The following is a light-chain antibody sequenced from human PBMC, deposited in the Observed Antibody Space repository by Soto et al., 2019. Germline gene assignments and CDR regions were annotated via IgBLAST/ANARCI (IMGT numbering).Light chain of an antibody. V-gene: IGLV2-18*02. J-gene: IGLJ2*01. CDR1: SSDVGNYNR. CDR2: EVK. CDR3: SSYTSSSSLGV. Sequence: QSVLTQPPSVSGSPGQSVTISCTGTSSDVGNYNRVSWYQQPPGTAPKLIIYEVKNRPSGVPHRFSGSKSGNTASLTISGLQAEDEADYYCSSYTSSSSLGVFGGGTKLTVL.